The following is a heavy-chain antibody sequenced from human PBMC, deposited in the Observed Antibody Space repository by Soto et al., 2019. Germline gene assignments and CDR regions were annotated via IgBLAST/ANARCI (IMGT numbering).Heavy chain of an antibody. J-gene: IGHJ6*01. CDR3: ARNSSWYYYCMDV. V-gene: IGHV4-59*01. Sequence: SETRSLTWTVSGGSISSYYWSWIRQPPGKGLEWIGYIYYSGSTNYNPSLKSRVTISVDTSKNQFSLKLSSVTAADTAVYYCARNSSWYYYCMDVWGQGTTVTVFS. CDR1: GGSISSYY. CDR2: IYYSGST. D-gene: IGHD6-13*01.